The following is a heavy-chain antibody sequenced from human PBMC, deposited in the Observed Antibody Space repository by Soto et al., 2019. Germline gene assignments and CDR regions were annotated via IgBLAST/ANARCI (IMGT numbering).Heavy chain of an antibody. CDR1: GFTFSSYG. V-gene: IGHV3-23*01. CDR2: ICGSGSST. J-gene: IGHJ4*02. CDR3: ATYRQTTVTSEF. Sequence: PGGSLRLSCAASGFTFSSYGMHWVRQAPGKGLEWVSAICGSGSSTYYADSVKGRFTISRDNSKNTLYLQMNSLRADDTAVYYCATYRQTTVTSEFWGLGALVTVSS. D-gene: IGHD4-17*01.